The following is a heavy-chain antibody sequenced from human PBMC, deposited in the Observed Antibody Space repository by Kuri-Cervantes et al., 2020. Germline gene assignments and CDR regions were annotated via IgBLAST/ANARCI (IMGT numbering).Heavy chain of an antibody. D-gene: IGHD2-21*02. CDR2: ISYSGST. J-gene: IGHJ4*02. V-gene: IGHV4-39*01. CDR1: GVSIGVSEYY. CDR3: ARQSTALAKQFDH. Sequence: SETLSLTCSVSGVSIGVSEYYWGWVRQPPGKGLEWIGTISYSGSTHYNPSLKSRVSISVDTSKIQFSLKLNSVTAADTAVYYCARQSTALAKQFDHWGQGALVTVSS.